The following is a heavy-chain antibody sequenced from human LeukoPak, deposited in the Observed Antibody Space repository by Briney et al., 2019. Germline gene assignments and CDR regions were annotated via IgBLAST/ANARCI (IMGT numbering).Heavy chain of an antibody. V-gene: IGHV3-23*01. D-gene: IGHD2-2*01. CDR2: ISGSGGST. Sequence: PGGSLRLSCAASGFTFSNYYMSWIRQAPGKGLEWVSAISGSGGSTYYADSVKGRFTISRDNSKNTLYLQMNSLKTEDTAVYYCTTTTSIGAFDIWGQGTMVTVSS. CDR1: GFTFSNYY. J-gene: IGHJ3*02. CDR3: TTTTSIGAFDI.